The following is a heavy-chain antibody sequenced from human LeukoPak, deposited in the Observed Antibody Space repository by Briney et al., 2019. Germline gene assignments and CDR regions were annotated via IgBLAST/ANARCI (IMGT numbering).Heavy chain of an antibody. CDR3: ARPVLSRVVGDWFDP. V-gene: IGHV1-2*02. Sequence: GASVKVSCKASVYTFTGYYMHWVRQAPGQGLEWMGWINPNSGGTNYAQKFQGRVTMTRDTSISTAYMELSRLRSDDTAVYYCARPVLSRVVGDWFDPWGQGTLVTVSS. D-gene: IGHD2-15*01. J-gene: IGHJ5*02. CDR2: INPNSGGT. CDR1: VYTFTGYY.